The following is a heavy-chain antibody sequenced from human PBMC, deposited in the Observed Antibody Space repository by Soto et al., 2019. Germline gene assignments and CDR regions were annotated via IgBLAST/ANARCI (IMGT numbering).Heavy chain of an antibody. V-gene: IGHV3-21*04. Sequence: GGSLRLSCAASGFTFSSYSMNWVRQAPGKGLEWVSSISSSSSYIYYADSVKGRFTISRDNAKNTLYLQMNSLRAEDTAVYYCAKRVRDGEDFDYWGQGTLVTVSS. CDR2: ISSSSSYI. CDR1: GFTFSSYS. CDR3: AKRVRDGEDFDY. J-gene: IGHJ4*02.